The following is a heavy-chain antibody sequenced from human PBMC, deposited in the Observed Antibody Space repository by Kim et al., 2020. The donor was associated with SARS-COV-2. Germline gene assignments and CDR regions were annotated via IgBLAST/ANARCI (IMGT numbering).Heavy chain of an antibody. CDR2: IYYSGST. J-gene: IGHJ4*02. CDR1: GGSISSSSYY. Sequence: SETLSLTCTVSGGSISSSSYYWGWIRQPPGKGLEWIGSIYYSGSTYYNPSLKSRVTISVDTSKNQFSLKLSSVTAADTAVYYCARHVGYSSSWYKSSLPFDYWGQGTLVTVSS. CDR3: ARHVGYSSSWYKSSLPFDY. D-gene: IGHD6-13*01. V-gene: IGHV4-39*01.